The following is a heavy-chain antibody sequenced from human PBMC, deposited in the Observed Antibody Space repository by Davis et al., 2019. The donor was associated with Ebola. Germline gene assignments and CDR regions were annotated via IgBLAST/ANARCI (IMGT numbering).Heavy chain of an antibody. D-gene: IGHD3-22*01. CDR1: GGSLTSRNW. V-gene: IGHV4-4*02. CDR3: ARTYYYDSSAWFDP. J-gene: IGHJ5*02. CDR2: MHHGGSS. Sequence: MPSETLSLTCTVSGGSLTSRNWWSWVRQSPGKGLEWIGEMHHGGSSNYNPSLKSRVTISVVKSKSQFSLKLSSVTAADTAVYYCARTYYYDSSAWFDPWGQGTLVTVSS.